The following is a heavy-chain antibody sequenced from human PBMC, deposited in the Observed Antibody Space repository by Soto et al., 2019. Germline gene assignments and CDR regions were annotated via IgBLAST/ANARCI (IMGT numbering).Heavy chain of an antibody. J-gene: IGHJ4*02. CDR3: AKGAYSGRYLDY. D-gene: IGHD1-26*01. CDR1: GFTFSSYG. CDR2: ISYDESNK. V-gene: IGHV3-30*18. Sequence: QVQLVESGGGVVQPGRSLRLSCAASGFTFSSYGMHWVRQAPGKGLEWVAVISYDESNKYYADSVKGRFTISRDNSKNTLYLQMNSLRAEDTAVYYCAKGAYSGRYLDYWGQGTLVTVSS.